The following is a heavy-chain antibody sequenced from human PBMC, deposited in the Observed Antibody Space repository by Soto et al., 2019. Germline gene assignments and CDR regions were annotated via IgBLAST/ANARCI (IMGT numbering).Heavy chain of an antibody. V-gene: IGHV3-21*06. D-gene: IGHD2-2*01. J-gene: IGHJ6*02. CDR2: ISGGGSYI. Sequence: VGSLRLSCSASGFTFRDENKSWVRQVPGKGLEWVSGISGGGSYIFYADSVQSRFSISRDNPKNSLFLEMNSLRVEDTAVYYCARDSDCHSTSCFFPPHVWGQGTTVTVSS. CDR1: GFTFRDEN. CDR3: ARDSDCHSTSCFFPPHV.